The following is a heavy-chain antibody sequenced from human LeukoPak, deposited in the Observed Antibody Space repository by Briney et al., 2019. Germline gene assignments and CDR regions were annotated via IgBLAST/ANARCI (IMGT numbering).Heavy chain of an antibody. CDR3: ARGGRTDSGSYPYGMDV. V-gene: IGHV3-21*01. D-gene: IGHD3-10*01. J-gene: IGHJ6*02. CDR1: GFTFSSYS. Sequence: GGSLRLSCAASGFTFSSYSMNWVRQAPGKGLEWVSSISSSSSYIYYADSVKGRFTISTDSSKNTLYLQMDSLRDEDTSVYYCARGGRTDSGSYPYGMDVWGQGATVTVSS. CDR2: ISSSSSYI.